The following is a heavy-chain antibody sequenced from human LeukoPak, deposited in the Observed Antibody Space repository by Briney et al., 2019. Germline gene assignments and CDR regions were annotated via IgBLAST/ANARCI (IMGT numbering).Heavy chain of an antibody. CDR1: GVPISGFY. CDR3: ARDPIHRDDYNAD. D-gene: IGHD5-24*01. CDR2: INYSGST. V-gene: IGHV4-59*01. J-gene: IGHJ4*02. Sequence: SETLSLTCTISGVPISGFYWSWIRQPPGKGLEWIGSINYSGSTNYNPSLKSRVTISIDTSKNRMSLRLISVTAADTAVYYCARDPIHRDDYNADWGRGALVSVSS.